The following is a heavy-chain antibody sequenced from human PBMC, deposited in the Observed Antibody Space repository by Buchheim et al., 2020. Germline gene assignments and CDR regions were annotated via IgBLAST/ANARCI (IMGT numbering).Heavy chain of an antibody. Sequence: QVQLQESGPGLVKPSGTLSLTCAVSGGSISSSNWWSWVRQPPGKGLEWIGEIYHSGSTNYTPSLKSRVTLSEDKSNNKFSPKLSSVTAADTAVYYCAREAGVESLYYFDYWGQGTL. CDR1: GGSISSSNW. V-gene: IGHV4-4*02. D-gene: IGHD3-3*01. J-gene: IGHJ4*02. CDR2: IYHSGST. CDR3: AREAGVESLYYFDY.